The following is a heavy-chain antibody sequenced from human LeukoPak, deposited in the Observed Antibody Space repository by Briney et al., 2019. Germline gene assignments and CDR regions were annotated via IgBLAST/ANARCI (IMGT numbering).Heavy chain of an antibody. CDR3: ARVENWTNLVRYYFDN. CDR2: ITSSSGYT. Sequence: KPGGSLRLPCAASGFTFSDYYMSWIRQAPGKGLEWISFITSSSGYTYSADSVKGRFIISRDNARNSLYLQMNSLRVEDTAVYFCARVENWTNLVRYYFDNWGQGTLVTVAS. D-gene: IGHD1-1*01. J-gene: IGHJ4*02. V-gene: IGHV3-11*05. CDR1: GFTFSDYY.